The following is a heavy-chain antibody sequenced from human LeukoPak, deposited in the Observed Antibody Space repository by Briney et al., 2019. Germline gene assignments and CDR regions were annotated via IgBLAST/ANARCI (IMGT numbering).Heavy chain of an antibody. Sequence: ASVNVSCKASGYTFTGYYMHWVRQAPGQGLEWMGWINPNSGGTNYAQKFQGRVTMTRDTSISTAYMELNRLRSDDTAVYYCATYFVWLSYFDYWGQGTLVTVSS. CDR2: INPNSGGT. V-gene: IGHV1-2*02. D-gene: IGHD3-9*01. CDR1: GYTFTGYY. J-gene: IGHJ4*02. CDR3: ATYFVWLSYFDY.